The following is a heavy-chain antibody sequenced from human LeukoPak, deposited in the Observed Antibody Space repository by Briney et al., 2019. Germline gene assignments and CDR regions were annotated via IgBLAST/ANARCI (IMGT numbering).Heavy chain of an antibody. CDR1: GYTFINYA. CDR2: INPNDGST. V-gene: IGHV1-46*01. CDR3: VRAPRDSSTMLDY. Sequence: GASVTVSCRTSGYTFINYAITWVRQAPGQGLEWVALINPNDGSTTYAHKFQGRVTMTRDTSTSTVYMDLSRLTSEDTAVYYCVRAPRDSSTMLDYWGQGTLVTVSS. D-gene: IGHD6-13*01. J-gene: IGHJ4*02.